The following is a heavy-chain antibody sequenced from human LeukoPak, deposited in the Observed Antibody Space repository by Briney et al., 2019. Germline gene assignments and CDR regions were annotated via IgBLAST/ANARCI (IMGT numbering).Heavy chain of an antibody. J-gene: IGHJ3*02. Sequence: PGGSLRLSCAASGFTFSSYSMNWVRQAPGKGLEWVSSISSSSSYIYYADSVKGRFTISRDNAKNSLYLQMNSLRAEDTAVHYCARDQGITFGGVIVIDAFDIWGQGTMVTVSS. V-gene: IGHV3-21*01. CDR2: ISSSSSYI. D-gene: IGHD3-16*02. CDR3: ARDQGITFGGVIVIDAFDI. CDR1: GFTFSSYS.